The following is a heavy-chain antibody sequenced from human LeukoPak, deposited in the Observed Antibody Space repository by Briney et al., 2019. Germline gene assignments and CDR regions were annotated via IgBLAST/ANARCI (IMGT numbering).Heavy chain of an antibody. Sequence: GGSLRLSCAASGFTFSSYWMHWVRQAPGKGLVWVSRINSDGSSTSYADSVKGRFTISRDNAKNSLFLQMNSLRVEDTAVYYCVRGYWNFDYWGQGTLVTVSS. D-gene: IGHD2-21*01. J-gene: IGHJ4*02. CDR3: VRGYWNFDY. V-gene: IGHV3-74*01. CDR1: GFTFSSYW. CDR2: INSDGSST.